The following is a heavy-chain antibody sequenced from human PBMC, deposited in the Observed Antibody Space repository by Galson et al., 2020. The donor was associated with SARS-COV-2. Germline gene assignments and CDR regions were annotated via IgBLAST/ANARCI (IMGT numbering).Heavy chain of an antibody. V-gene: IGHV3-48*03. CDR2: ITSSGSTI. J-gene: IGHJ4*02. D-gene: IGHD2-15*01. CDR1: GFSISTYE. CDR3: ARWGCSGGRCFSGAYFDH. Sequence: SCTASGFSISTYEMNWVRQAPGKGLEWVSYITSSGSTIHYADSVKGRFTISRDNAKNSLFLQMNSLRAEDTAVYYCARWGCSGGRCFSGAYFDHWGQGTLVTVSS.